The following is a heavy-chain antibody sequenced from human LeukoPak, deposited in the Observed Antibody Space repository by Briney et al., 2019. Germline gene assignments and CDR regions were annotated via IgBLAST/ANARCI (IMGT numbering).Heavy chain of an antibody. D-gene: IGHD6-25*01. CDR2: INSDERKI. CDR3: ARDPAADWYFDL. J-gene: IGHJ2*01. CDR1: GFTFSSYW. Sequence: ESGGSLRLSCAASGFTFSSYWMHWVRQAPGKGLVWVSRINSDERKISYADSVKGRFTISRDNAKNTLYLQMNSLRVEDTAVYYCARDPAADWYFDLWGRGTLVTVSS. V-gene: IGHV3-74*01.